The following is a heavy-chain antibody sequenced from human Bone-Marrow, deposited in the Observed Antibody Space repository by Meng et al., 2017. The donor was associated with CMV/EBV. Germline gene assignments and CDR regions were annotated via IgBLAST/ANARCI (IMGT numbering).Heavy chain of an antibody. D-gene: IGHD2-2*01. Sequence: ASVKVSCKASGYTFTSYAMHWVRQAPGQRLEWMGWSNAGNGNTKYSQEFQGRVTITRDASASTAYMELSSLRSEDMAVYYCASSVVPAAINDHNWFDPWGQGTLVTVSS. CDR2: SNAGNGNT. J-gene: IGHJ5*02. CDR3: ASSVVPAAINDHNWFDP. V-gene: IGHV1-3*02. CDR1: GYTFTSYA.